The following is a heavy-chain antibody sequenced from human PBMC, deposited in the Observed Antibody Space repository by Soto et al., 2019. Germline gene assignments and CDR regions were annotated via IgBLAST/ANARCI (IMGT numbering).Heavy chain of an antibody. CDR2: IYPADSDT. V-gene: IGHV5-51*01. CDR3: VRPDSSGYYVY. Sequence: GESLKISCEVSGYTFTNYWIGWVRQMPGKGLEWMAIIYPADSDTRYSRSFQGQVTISPDKSISTAYRQWSSLKASDTAMYYCVRPDSSGYYVYWGQGTLVTVSS. CDR1: GYTFTNYW. J-gene: IGHJ4*02. D-gene: IGHD3-22*01.